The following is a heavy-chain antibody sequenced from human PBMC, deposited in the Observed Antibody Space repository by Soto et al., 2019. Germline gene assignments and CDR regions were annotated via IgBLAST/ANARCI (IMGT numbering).Heavy chain of an antibody. J-gene: IGHJ6*02. Sequence: PSETLSLTCTVSGSSISSSSYYWGWIRQPPGKGLEWIGSIYYSGSTYYNPSLKSRVTISVDTSKNQFSLKLSSVTAADTAVYYCARDEKRDGMDVWGQGTTVTVSS. CDR3: ARDEKRDGMDV. CDR2: IYYSGST. CDR1: GSSISSSSYY. V-gene: IGHV4-39*02.